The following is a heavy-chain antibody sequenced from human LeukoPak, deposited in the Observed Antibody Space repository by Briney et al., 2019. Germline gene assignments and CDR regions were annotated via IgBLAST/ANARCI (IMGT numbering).Heavy chain of an antibody. D-gene: IGHD4-23*01. V-gene: IGHV3-66*01. CDR1: GFSFSNYN. CDR2: IYSGGTT. CDR3: ARDRRGYGGNFDY. Sequence: GGSLRLSCAASGFSFSNYNMNWVRQAPGKGLEWVSVIYSGGTTSYADSAKGRFTISRDNSKNTLYLQMNSLRAEDTAVYYCARDRRGYGGNFDYWGQGTLVTVSS. J-gene: IGHJ4*02.